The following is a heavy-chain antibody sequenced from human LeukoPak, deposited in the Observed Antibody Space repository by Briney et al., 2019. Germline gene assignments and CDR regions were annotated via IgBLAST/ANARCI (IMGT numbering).Heavy chain of an antibody. CDR3: ASRYDYVRYDAFDI. J-gene: IGHJ3*02. V-gene: IGHV3-66*01. Sequence: GGSLRLSCAASGFTVSTNYMNWVRQAPGKGLEWVSVIYSGGSTYYADSVKGRFTISRDNSQSTLYLQMNSLRAEDTAVYYCASRYDYVRYDAFDIWGQGTMVTVSS. D-gene: IGHD3-16*01. CDR1: GFTVSTNY. CDR2: IYSGGST.